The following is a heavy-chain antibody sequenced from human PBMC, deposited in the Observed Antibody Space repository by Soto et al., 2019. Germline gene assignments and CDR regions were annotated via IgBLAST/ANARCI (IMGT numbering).Heavy chain of an antibody. D-gene: IGHD3-22*01. CDR1: GFTFSSYD. J-gene: IGHJ6*02. CDR2: IWYDGSYK. V-gene: IGHV3-33*01. CDR3: ARSDSSAYAMDV. Sequence: QVQLVESGGGVVQPGRSLRLSCAASGFTFSSYDMHWVRQAPGKGLEWVAIIWYDGSYKYYVDSVKGRFTISRDNSKNTLYLQMNSLRAEDTAVYYCARSDSSAYAMDVWGQGTTVTVSS.